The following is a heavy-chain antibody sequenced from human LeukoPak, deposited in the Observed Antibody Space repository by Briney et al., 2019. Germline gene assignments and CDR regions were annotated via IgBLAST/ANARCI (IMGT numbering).Heavy chain of an antibody. D-gene: IGHD6-19*01. CDR1: GFTFSASA. J-gene: IGHJ4*02. CDR3: ARYSSGWYGDY. Sequence: GGSLRLSCAASGFTFSASAMNWVRQAPAKGLEWVSSVNGGGSSTYYADSVKGRFTISRDNSKNTLYLQMNSLRAEDTAVYYCARYSSGWYGDYWGQGTLVTVSS. V-gene: IGHV3-23*01. CDR2: VNGGGSST.